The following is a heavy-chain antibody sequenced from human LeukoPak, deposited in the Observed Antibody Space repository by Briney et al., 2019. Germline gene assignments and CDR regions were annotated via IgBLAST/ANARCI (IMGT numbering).Heavy chain of an antibody. V-gene: IGHV3-30-3*01. Sequence: GGSLRLSCAASGFTFSSYAMHWVRQAPGKGLEWVAVISYDGSNKYYADSVKGRFTISRDNSKNTLYLQMNSLRAEDTAVYYCAKDLRWSSSIWGQGPLVPVSS. CDR3: AKDLRWSSSI. CDR2: ISYDGSNK. CDR1: GFTFSSYA. D-gene: IGHD4-23*01. J-gene: IGHJ4*02.